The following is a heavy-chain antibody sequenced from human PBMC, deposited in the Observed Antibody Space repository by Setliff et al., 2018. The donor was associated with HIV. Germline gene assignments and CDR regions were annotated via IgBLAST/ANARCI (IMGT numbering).Heavy chain of an antibody. CDR2: IYTSGST. CDR3: ARGYGNYYYYYTDV. J-gene: IGHJ6*03. Sequence: LSLTCTVSGGSISSGTYYWSWIRQPAGKGLEWIGHIYTSGSTNYNPSLKSRVTISLDTSKNHFSLKLSSVTAADTAVYYCARGYGNYYYYYTDVWGKGTTVTVSS. D-gene: IGHD4-17*01. V-gene: IGHV4-61*09. CDR1: GGSISSGTYY.